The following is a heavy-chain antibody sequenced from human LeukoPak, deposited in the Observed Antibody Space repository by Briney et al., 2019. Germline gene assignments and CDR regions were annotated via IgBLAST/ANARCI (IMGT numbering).Heavy chain of an antibody. J-gene: IGHJ4*02. CDR2: ISYDGSNK. Sequence: HSGGSLRLSCAASGFTFSSYGMHWVHQAPGKGLEWVAVISYDGSNKYYADSVKGRFTISRDNSKNTLYLQMNSLRAEDTAVYYCANLPATPFDYWGQGTLVTVSS. CDR3: ANLPATPFDY. D-gene: IGHD2-2*02. V-gene: IGHV3-30*18. CDR1: GFTFSSYG.